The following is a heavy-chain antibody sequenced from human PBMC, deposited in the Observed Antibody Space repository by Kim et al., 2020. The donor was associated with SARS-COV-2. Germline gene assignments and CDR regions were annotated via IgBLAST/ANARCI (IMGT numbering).Heavy chain of an antibody. J-gene: IGHJ6*02. Sequence: ASVKVSCQASGYNFTTSGISWVRQAPGEGLEWMGWVSSYSRSTNYAPKFQGRVTMTTDTSTSTAYMEMRSLRFDDTAVYYCARDREDDYGDYGMDVWGQGTTVTVSS. CDR3: ARDREDDYGDYGMDV. CDR2: VSSYSRST. D-gene: IGHD3-16*01. CDR1: GYNFTTSG. V-gene: IGHV1-18*01.